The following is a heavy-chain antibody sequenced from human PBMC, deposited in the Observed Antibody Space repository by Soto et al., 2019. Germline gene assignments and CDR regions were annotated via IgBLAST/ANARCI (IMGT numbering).Heavy chain of an antibody. CDR1: GYTFSSYA. Sequence: QVQLVESGGGVVQPGGSLRLSCAASGYTFSSYAMHWVRQAPGKGLEWVAVISYDGSNKYYADSVKGRFTISRDNSKNTLYLQMNSLRAEDTAVYYCARDLVVVPAAAPYFDYWGQGTLVTVSS. CDR2: ISYDGSNK. J-gene: IGHJ4*02. D-gene: IGHD2-2*01. V-gene: IGHV3-30-3*01. CDR3: ARDLVVVPAAAPYFDY.